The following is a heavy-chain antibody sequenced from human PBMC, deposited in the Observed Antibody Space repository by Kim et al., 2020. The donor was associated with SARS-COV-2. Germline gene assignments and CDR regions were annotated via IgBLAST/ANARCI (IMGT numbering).Heavy chain of an antibody. V-gene: IGHV3-30-3*01. CDR1: GFTFSSYA. Sequence: GGSLRLSCAASGFTFSSYAMHWVRQAPGKGLEWVAVISYDGSNKYYADSVKGRFTISRDNSKNTLYLQMNSLRAEDTAVYYCARDHEQDSSGYYSGYWGQGTLVTVSS. CDR3: ARDHEQDSSGYYSGY. J-gene: IGHJ4*02. CDR2: ISYDGSNK. D-gene: IGHD3-22*01.